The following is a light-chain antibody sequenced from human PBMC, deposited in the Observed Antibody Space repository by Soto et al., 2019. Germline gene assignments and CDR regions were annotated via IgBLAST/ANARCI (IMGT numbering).Light chain of an antibody. CDR1: SSNIGSNY. CDR3: AAWDDSLSVWV. J-gene: IGLJ3*02. CDR2: GNN. Sequence: QSVLTQPPSASGTPGQRVTISCSGRSSNIGSNYVFWYQQLPGTAPKLLIYGNNQRPSGVPDRFSGSKSGTSASLAFSGLRSEDEAVYYCAAWDDSLSVWVFGGGTKLTVL. V-gene: IGLV1-47*02.